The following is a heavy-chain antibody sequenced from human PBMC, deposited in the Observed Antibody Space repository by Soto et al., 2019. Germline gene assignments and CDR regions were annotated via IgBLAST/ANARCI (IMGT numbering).Heavy chain of an antibody. CDR3: ARGVAVAGTPSGFDI. J-gene: IGHJ3*02. Sequence: PSETLSLTCAVSGGSISSSNWWSWVRQPPGKGLEWIGEIYHSGSTNYNPSLKSRVTISVDKSKNQFSLKLSSVTAADTAVYYCARGVAVAGTPSGFDIWGQGTMVTVSS. CDR1: GGSISSSNW. CDR2: IYHSGST. D-gene: IGHD6-19*01. V-gene: IGHV4-4*02.